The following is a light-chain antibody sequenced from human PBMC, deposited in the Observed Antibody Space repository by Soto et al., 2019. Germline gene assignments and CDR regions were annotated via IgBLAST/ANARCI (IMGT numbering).Light chain of an antibody. Sequence: DIQVIQSPSSLSASVGDRVTITCRASLRISKYLNWYQQKPGKAPKLLIYGASTLQSGVPSRFSGTGSGTDCTLIISSLQPEDSATYYCQQRHSTPLTFGGGTKLEI. V-gene: IGKV1-39*01. CDR3: QQRHSTPLT. J-gene: IGKJ4*01. CDR2: GAS. CDR1: LRISKY.